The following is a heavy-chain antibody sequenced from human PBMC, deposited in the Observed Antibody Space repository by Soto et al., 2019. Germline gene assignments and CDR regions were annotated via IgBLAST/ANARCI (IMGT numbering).Heavy chain of an antibody. CDR2: ISSSGKTI. CDR3: ARDPSTHRGYDLGLDY. D-gene: IGHD5-12*01. CDR1: GFTFSTYE. J-gene: IGHJ4*02. V-gene: IGHV3-48*03. Sequence: VQLVESGGGLVQPGGSLRLSCVASGFTFSTYEMNWVRQAPGKGLEWVSYISSSGKTIYYADSAKGRFTISRDNAKNSLYLQMNSLRAEDTAVYYCARDPSTHRGYDLGLDYWGQGTLVTVSS.